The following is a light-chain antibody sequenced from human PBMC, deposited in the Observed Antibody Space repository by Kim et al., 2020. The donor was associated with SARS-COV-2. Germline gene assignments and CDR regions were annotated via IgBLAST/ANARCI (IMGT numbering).Light chain of an antibody. Sequence: SVGDRVTIACRSSHSISTWLAWYQQKPGKAPKLLIYDASSLESGVPSRFSGSGSNTDFTLTIASLQPDDFATYYCQQYDSNSRLTFGGGTKVDIK. CDR1: HSISTW. J-gene: IGKJ4*01. V-gene: IGKV1-5*01. CDR3: QQYDSNSRLT. CDR2: DAS.